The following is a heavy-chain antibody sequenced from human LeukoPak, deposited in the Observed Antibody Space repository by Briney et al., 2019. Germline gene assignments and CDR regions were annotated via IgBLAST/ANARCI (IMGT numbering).Heavy chain of an antibody. CDR3: ARDGVAGIYYYYGMDV. CDR2: ISSSGSTI. D-gene: IGHD6-19*01. CDR1: GFTFSDYY. Sequence: GGSLRLSCAASGFTFSDYYMSWIRQAPGKGLEWVSYISSSGSTIYYADSVKGRFTISRDNAKNSLYLQMNSLRDEDTAVYYCARDGVAGIYYYYGMDVWGQGTTVTVSS. V-gene: IGHV3-11*04. J-gene: IGHJ6*02.